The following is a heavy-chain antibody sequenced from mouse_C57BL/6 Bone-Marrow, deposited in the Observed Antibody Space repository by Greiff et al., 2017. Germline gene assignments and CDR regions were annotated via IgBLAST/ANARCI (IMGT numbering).Heavy chain of an antibody. J-gene: IGHJ1*03. Sequence: EVKLQESGPGLVKPSQSLSLTCSVTGYSITSGYYWNWIRQFPGNKLEWMGYISYDGSNNYNPSLKNRISITRDTSKNQFCLKLNSVTTEDTATYYCAITTVVADWYFDVWGTGTTVTVSS. CDR1: GYSITSGYY. D-gene: IGHD1-1*01. CDR3: AITTVVADWYFDV. V-gene: IGHV3-6*01. CDR2: ISYDGSN.